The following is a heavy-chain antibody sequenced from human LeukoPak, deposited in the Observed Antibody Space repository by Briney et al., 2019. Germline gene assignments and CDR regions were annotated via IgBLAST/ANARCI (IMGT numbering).Heavy chain of an antibody. D-gene: IGHD3-22*01. CDR3: ARVDDYYDSSFYFDY. V-gene: IGHV1-18*01. Sequence: GASVKVSCKASGYTFTYGISWVRQAPGQGLEWMGWISAYNDNTNYAQKFQGRVTMTTDTSTSTAYMELRSLRSDDTAVYYCARVDDYYDSSFYFDYWGQGTLVTVSS. J-gene: IGHJ4*02. CDR2: ISAYNDNT. CDR1: GYTFTYG.